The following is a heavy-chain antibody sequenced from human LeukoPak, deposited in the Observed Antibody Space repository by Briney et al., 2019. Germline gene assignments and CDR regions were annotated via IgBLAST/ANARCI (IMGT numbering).Heavy chain of an antibody. CDR1: GGSFSGYY. Sequence: SETLSLTCAVYGGSFSGYYWSWIRQPPGKGLEWIGEINHSGSINYNPSLKSRVTISVDTSKNQFSLKLSSVTAADTAVYYCARGPRWLQLLPDYWGQGTLVTVSS. CDR2: INHSGSI. V-gene: IGHV4-34*01. CDR3: ARGPRWLQLLPDY. D-gene: IGHD5-24*01. J-gene: IGHJ4*02.